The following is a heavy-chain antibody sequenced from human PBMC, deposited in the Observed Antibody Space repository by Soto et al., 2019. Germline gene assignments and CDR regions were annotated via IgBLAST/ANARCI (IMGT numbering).Heavy chain of an antibody. CDR1: GFRISSYG. J-gene: IGHJ4*02. CDR3: ASSPGYRFGIDY. CDR2: IWYDVSNT. Sequence: QVQLVESGGGVVQPGRSLRLSCAASGFRISSYGMHWVRQAPGKGLEWVAVIWYDVSNTQYADSVKGRFTISRDNSKNTLYLQVSSLRAEDTAVYYCASSPGYRFGIDYWGQGTLVTVSS. V-gene: IGHV3-33*01. D-gene: IGHD5-18*01.